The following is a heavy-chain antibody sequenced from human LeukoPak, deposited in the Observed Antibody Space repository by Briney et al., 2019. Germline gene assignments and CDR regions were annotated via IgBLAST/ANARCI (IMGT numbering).Heavy chain of an antibody. CDR2: ISYSGST. J-gene: IGHJ4*02. CDR1: GDSISSSDYY. D-gene: IGHD1-26*01. Sequence: PSETLSLTCTVSGDSISSSDYYWGRIRQPPGKGLGWIGTISYSGSTYYNPSLQSRVTISVDTSKNQFPLELSSVTAADTAVYYCARGSRRLADFHYWGQGTLVTVSS. CDR3: ARGSRRLADFHY. V-gene: IGHV4-39*01.